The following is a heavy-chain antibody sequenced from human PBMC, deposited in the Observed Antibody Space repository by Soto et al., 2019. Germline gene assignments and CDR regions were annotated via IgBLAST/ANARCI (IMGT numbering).Heavy chain of an antibody. Sequence: QVQLVQSGAEVKKPGSSVKVSCKASGGTFSSYAISWVRQAPGQGLEWMGGIIPIFGTANYAQKFQGRVTIXXDXSXXTAYMGLSSLRSEDTAVYYCARSLGKRPGQLWFHYWGQGTLVTVSS. D-gene: IGHD5-18*01. CDR3: ARSLGKRPGQLWFHY. CDR1: GGTFSSYA. CDR2: IIPIFGTA. J-gene: IGHJ4*02. V-gene: IGHV1-69*12.